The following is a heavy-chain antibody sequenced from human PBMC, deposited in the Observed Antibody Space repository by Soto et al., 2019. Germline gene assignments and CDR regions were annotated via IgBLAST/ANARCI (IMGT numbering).Heavy chain of an antibody. J-gene: IGHJ3*01. CDR2: INPGGGFT. D-gene: IGHD1-26*01. Sequence: QEILVQSGAEVRKPGASVNISCRESGFTLTNYYIHWVRQAPGQGLAWMGIINPGGGFTTYAQTFQVRGTVTRSTSPIKVYMDLRSLRSDDTAVYYCARVPATVGDAFDVWGQGTMVIVSA. CDR3: ARVPATVGDAFDV. CDR1: GFTLTNYY. V-gene: IGHV1-46*01.